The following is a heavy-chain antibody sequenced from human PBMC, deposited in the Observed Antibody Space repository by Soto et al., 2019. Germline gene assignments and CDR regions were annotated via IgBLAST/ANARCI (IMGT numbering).Heavy chain of an antibody. CDR3: AGDPPGGAWGIDV. J-gene: IGHJ6*01. CDR2: IIPIFGTA. Sequence: QVQLVQSGAEVKKPGSSVKVSCKASGGTFSSYAISWVRQAPGQGLEWMGGIIPIFGTANYAQKFQGRVKITGDESTGTGHMELSRLGSEDTAVYFRAGDPPGGAWGIDVWGQGNQVNVS. D-gene: IGHD1-26*01. V-gene: IGHV1-69*01. CDR1: GGTFSSYA.